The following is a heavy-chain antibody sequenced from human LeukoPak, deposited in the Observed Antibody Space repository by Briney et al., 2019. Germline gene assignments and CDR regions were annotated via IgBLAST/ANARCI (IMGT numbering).Heavy chain of an antibody. J-gene: IGHJ4*02. CDR3: AREGEEGSSWSFDY. Sequence: ASVKVSCKASGYTFTSYAMNWVRQDPGQGLEWMGWINTNTGNPTYAQGFTGRFVFSLDTSVSTAYLQISSLKAEDTAVYYCAREGEEGSSWSFDYWGQGTLVTVSS. V-gene: IGHV7-4-1*02. D-gene: IGHD6-13*01. CDR1: GYTFTSYA. CDR2: INTNTGNP.